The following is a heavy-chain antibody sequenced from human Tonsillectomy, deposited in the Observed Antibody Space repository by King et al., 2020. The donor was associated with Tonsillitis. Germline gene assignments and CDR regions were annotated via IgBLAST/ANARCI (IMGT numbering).Heavy chain of an antibody. CDR2: IYSSGST. Sequence: LQLQESGPGLVKPSETLSLTCSVSGGSIRNYYWSWIRQPAGKGLEWMWRIYSSGSTNYNPSLKSRVTLSLDTSKNQFSLHLTSVSAADTAVYFCARVAAGTPDWFDPWGQGALVTVSS. D-gene: IGHD6-13*01. CDR1: GGSIRNYY. CDR3: ARVAAGTPDWFDP. V-gene: IGHV4-4*07. J-gene: IGHJ5*02.